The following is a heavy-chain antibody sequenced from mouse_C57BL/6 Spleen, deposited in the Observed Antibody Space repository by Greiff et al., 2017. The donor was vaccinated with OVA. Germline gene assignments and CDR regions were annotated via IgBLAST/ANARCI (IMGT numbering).Heavy chain of an antibody. V-gene: IGHV1-50*01. CDR2: IDPSDSYT. CDR1: GYTFTSYW. CDR3: ARAYSKRGDY. Sequence: VQLQQSGAELVKPGASVKLSCKASGYTFTSYWMQWVKQRPGQGLEWIGEIDPSDSYTNYNQKFKGKATLTVDTSSSTAYMQLSSLTSEDSAVYYCARAYSKRGDYWGQGTTLTVSS. J-gene: IGHJ2*01. D-gene: IGHD2-5*01.